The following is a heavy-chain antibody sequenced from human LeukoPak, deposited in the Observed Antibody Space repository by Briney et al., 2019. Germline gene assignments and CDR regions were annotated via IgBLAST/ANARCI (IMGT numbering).Heavy chain of an antibody. D-gene: IGHD2-15*01. CDR2: ISSSGSTI. J-gene: IGHJ3*02. CDR3: ARDKGCSGGSCYSTDAFDI. Sequence: PSETLSLTCTVSGGSISSGGYYWSWIRQAPGKGLEWVSYISSSGSTIYYADSVKGRFTISRDNAKNSLYLQMNSLRAEDTAVYYCARDKGCSGGSCYSTDAFDIWGQGTMVTVSS. V-gene: IGHV3-11*01. CDR1: GGSISSGGYY.